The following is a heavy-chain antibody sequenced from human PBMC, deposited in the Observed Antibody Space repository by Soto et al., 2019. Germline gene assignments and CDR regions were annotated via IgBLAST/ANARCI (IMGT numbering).Heavy chain of an antibody. J-gene: IGHJ4*02. V-gene: IGHV4-31*03. CDR1: GGSISSGGYY. CDR3: ARGLSMAFDY. CDR2: IYYSGST. Sequence: SETLSLTCTVSGGSISSGGYYWSWIRQHPGKGLEWIGYIYYSGSTYYNPSLKSRVTISVDTSKNQFSLKLSSVTAADTAVYYCARGLSMAFDYWGQGTLVTVSS. D-gene: IGHD3-10*01.